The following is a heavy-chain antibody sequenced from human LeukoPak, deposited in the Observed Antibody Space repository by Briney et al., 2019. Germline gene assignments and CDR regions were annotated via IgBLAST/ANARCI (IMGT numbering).Heavy chain of an antibody. CDR2: SMSSDNTM. V-gene: IGHV3-48*03. J-gene: IGHJ4*02. D-gene: IGHD3-22*01. Sequence: GGALRVSCAGSGFTFSSYEMSWGRQAPGKGLEWMAYSMSSDNTMFYADSVQGRFTIFRDHAKNSVYLQMTSLRAEDTAIYYCARDRGGYYDSSGYFSYWGQGTLVTVTS. CDR3: ARDRGGYYDSSGYFSY. CDR1: GFTFSSYE.